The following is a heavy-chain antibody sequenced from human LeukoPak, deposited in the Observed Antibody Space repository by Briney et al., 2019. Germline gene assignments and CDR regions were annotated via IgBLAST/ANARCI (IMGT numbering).Heavy chain of an antibody. CDR2: IGTPGDT. J-gene: IGHJ5*02. CDR3: AREAALNTAGWYWLDH. CDR1: GFTFSNYD. Sequence: GGSLRLSCAASGFTFSNYDFHWVRHSAGKGLEWVSAIGTPGDTYYADSVKGRFTISRENAKNSFYLQMNSLTVGDTAVYYCAREAALNTAGWYWLDHWGQGILVTVSS. V-gene: IGHV3-13*01. D-gene: IGHD6-19*01.